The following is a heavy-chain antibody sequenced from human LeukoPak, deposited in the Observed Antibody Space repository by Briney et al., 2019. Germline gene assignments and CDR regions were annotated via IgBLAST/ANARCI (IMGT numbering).Heavy chain of an antibody. CDR2: INPNSGGT. V-gene: IGHV1-2*02. J-gene: IGHJ4*02. D-gene: IGHD3-9*01. CDR3: ARDHRYFDWLFYDY. CDR1: GYTFTGYY. Sequence: ASVKVSCKASGYTFTGYYMHWVRQAPGQGLEWMGWINPNSGGTNYAQKLQGRVTMTTDTSTSTAYMELRSLRSDDTAVYYCARDHRYFDWLFYDYWGQGTLVTVSS.